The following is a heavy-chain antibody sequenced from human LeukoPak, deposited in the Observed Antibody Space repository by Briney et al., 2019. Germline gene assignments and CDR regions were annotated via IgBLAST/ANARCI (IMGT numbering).Heavy chain of an antibody. J-gene: IGHJ4*02. CDR2: IYTSGST. CDR1: GGSISYFY. CDR3: AKSGGYGLIDK. D-gene: IGHD1-26*01. V-gene: IGHV4-4*07. Sequence: SETLSLTCTVSGGSISYFYWSWIRQPAGKGLEWIGRIYTSGSTNYNPSLKSRVTMSVDTSKKQLSLKLSSVTAADTAVYYCAKSGGYGLIDKWGQGTLVTVSS.